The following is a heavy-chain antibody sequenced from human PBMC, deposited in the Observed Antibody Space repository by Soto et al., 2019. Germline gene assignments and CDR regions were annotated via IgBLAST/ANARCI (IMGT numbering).Heavy chain of an antibody. J-gene: IGHJ6*01. V-gene: IGHV3-21*01. CDR2: ISSSSSYI. Sequence: LSLSCAASGFTFSTYSMNWFRRPPAKGLEWVSSISSSSSYIYYADSVKGRFTISRDNAKNSLYLQMNSLRAEDTAVYYCARGRDGYNPSPPFTYYYYGMGVWGQGTTVSESS. CDR3: ARGRDGYNPSPPFTYYYYGMGV. D-gene: IGHD5-12*01. CDR1: GFTFSTYS.